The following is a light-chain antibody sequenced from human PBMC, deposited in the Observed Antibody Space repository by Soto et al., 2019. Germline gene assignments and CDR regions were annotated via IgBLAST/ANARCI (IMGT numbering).Light chain of an antibody. CDR1: SGSIASNY. J-gene: IGLJ3*02. CDR2: EDN. Sequence: NFMLTQPHSVSESPVKTGTISCTGSSGSIASNYVQWYQQRPGSAPTTVVYEDNHRPSGVPDRFSGSIDSSSNSASLTIAGLKTEDESYYSCQSYDISLTVRVFCGGTKLTVL. CDR3: QSYDISLTVRV. V-gene: IGLV6-57*02.